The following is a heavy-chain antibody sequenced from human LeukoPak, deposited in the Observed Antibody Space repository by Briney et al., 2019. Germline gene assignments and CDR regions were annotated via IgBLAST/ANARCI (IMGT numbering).Heavy chain of an antibody. V-gene: IGHV1-2*02. D-gene: IGHD4-17*01. CDR1: GYTFTGYY. CDR2: INPNSGGT. J-gene: IGHJ4*02. CDR3: ARSPLYGDYDY. Sequence: ASLKVSCKASGYTFTGYYMHWVRPAPGQGLEWMGWINPNSGGTNYAQKFQDRVTMTRDTSISTAYMELSRLRSDDTAMYYCARSPLYGDYDYWGQGTLVTVSS.